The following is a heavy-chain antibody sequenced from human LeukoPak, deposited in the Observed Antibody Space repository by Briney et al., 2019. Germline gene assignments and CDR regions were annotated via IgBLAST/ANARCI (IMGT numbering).Heavy chain of an antibody. Sequence: ASVKVSCKASGYTFTSYDINWVRQATGQGLEWMGWMNPNSGNTGYAQKFQGRVTMTRNTSISTAYMELSSLRSEDMAVYYCARMTKGTYYYDSSGYNYYGMDVWGQGTTVTVSS. J-gene: IGHJ6*02. CDR2: MNPNSGNT. V-gene: IGHV1-8*01. D-gene: IGHD3-22*01. CDR1: GYTFTSYD. CDR3: ARMTKGTYYYDSSGYNYYGMDV.